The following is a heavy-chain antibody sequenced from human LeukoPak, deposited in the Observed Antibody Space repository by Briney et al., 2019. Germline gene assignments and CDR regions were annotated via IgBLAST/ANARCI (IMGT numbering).Heavy chain of an antibody. CDR1: GFTFSSYW. V-gene: IGHV3-7*03. J-gene: IGHJ4*02. CDR3: ARDDFWSGYYTED. D-gene: IGHD3-3*01. CDR2: IKQDGSEK. Sequence: GGSLRLSCAASGFTFSSYWMNWVRQAPGKGLKWVANIKQDGSEKFYVDSVKGRFTISRDNAKNSLYLQMNSLRAEDTAVYYCARDDFWSGYYTEDWGQGTLVTVSS.